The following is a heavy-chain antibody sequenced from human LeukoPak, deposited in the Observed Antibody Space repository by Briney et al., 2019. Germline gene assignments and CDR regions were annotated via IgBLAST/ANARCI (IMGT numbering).Heavy chain of an antibody. CDR3: ARGGGVRV. J-gene: IGHJ6*01. Sequence: PGGSLRLSCAASRFTFSSYWMNWARQAPGRGLEWVARINHNGNVNYCVDTVKGRFTISRDNAKNSLYLQMSNLRAEDTAVYYCARGGGVRVWGQGATVTVSS. CDR1: RFTFSSYW. D-gene: IGHD2-15*01. CDR2: INHNGNVN. V-gene: IGHV3-7*03.